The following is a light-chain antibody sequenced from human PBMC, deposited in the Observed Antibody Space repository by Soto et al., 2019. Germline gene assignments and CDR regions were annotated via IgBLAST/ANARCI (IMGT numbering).Light chain of an antibody. J-gene: IGKJ2*01. V-gene: IGKV1-39*01. CDR2: AAS. CDR3: QQSYSTPPYT. CDR1: QSISSY. Sequence: DIQMTQSPSSLSASVGDRVTITCRASQSISSYLNWYQPKPGKAPKLLIYAASSLQSGVPSRFSGSGSGTDFTLTIRSLQPEDFATYYCQQSYSTPPYTFGQGTKLEIK.